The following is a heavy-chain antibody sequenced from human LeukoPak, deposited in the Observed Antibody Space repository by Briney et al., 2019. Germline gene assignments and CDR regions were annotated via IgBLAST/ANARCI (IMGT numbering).Heavy chain of an antibody. CDR1: GYTFTSYG. CDR3: ARVVRDIVVVPASGDAFDI. V-gene: IGHV1-2*02. D-gene: IGHD2-2*01. Sequence: ASVKVSCKASGYTFTSYGISWVRQAPGQGLEWMGWINPNSGGTNYAQKFQGRVTMTRDTSISTAYMELSRLRSDDTAVYYCARVVRDIVVVPASGDAFDIWGQGTMVTVSS. CDR2: INPNSGGT. J-gene: IGHJ3*02.